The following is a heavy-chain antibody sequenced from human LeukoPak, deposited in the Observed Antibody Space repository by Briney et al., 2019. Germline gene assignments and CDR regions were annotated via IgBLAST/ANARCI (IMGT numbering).Heavy chain of an antibody. D-gene: IGHD3-22*01. CDR2: ISGSGGST. V-gene: IGHV3-23*01. Sequence: GGSLRLSCAASGFTFSSYAMSWVRQAPGKGLEWVSAISGSGGSTYYADSVKDRFTISRDNSKNTLYLQMNSLRAEDTAVYYCAKVFAYYYDSSGYYHPHYFDYWGQGTLVTVSS. J-gene: IGHJ4*02. CDR1: GFTFSSYA. CDR3: AKVFAYYYDSSGYYHPHYFDY.